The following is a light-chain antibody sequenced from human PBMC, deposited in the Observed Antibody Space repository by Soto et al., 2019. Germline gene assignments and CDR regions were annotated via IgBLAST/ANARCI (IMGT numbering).Light chain of an antibody. CDR3: KQSYGVGT. Sequence: DIQMTQSPSSLSASVGDRVTITCRASQSISSYLNWYQQKPGKAPKLLIYAASSLQSGVPSRFSGSGSGTVFPLTISSLNPEDFEIYYCKQSYGVGTFGKGTKWKIK. CDR2: AAS. J-gene: IGKJ1*01. V-gene: IGKV1-39*01. CDR1: QSISSY.